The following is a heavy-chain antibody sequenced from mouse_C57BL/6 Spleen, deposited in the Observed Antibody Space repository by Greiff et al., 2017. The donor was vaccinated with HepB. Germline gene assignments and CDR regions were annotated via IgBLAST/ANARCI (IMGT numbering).Heavy chain of an antibody. V-gene: IGHV1-84*01. CDR2: IYPGSGNT. D-gene: IGHD2-4*01. CDR1: GYTFTDYY. J-gene: IGHJ4*01. CDR3: ARDDYDGESDYYAMDY. Sequence: VQLQQSGPELVKPGASVKISCKASGYTFTDYYINWVKQRPGQGLEWIGWIYPGSGNTKYNEKFKGKATLTVDTSSSTAYMQLSSLTSEDSAVYFCARDDYDGESDYYAMDYWGQGTSVTVSS.